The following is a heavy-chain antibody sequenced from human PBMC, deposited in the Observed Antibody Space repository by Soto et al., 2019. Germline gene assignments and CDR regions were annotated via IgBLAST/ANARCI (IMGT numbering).Heavy chain of an antibody. J-gene: IGHJ4*02. V-gene: IGHV3-53*01. CDR2: IYSGGTT. CDR1: GFTVSSTNY. Sequence: EVQVVESGGGLIQPGGSLSLSCVVSGFTVSSTNYISWVRQAPGKGLEGVSVIYSGGTTVYADSVKGRFTISRDNSKNPLYLQMNSLRAEDTAVYYCHGYGYWGQGTLVTVSS. CDR3: HGYGY. D-gene: IGHD5-12*01.